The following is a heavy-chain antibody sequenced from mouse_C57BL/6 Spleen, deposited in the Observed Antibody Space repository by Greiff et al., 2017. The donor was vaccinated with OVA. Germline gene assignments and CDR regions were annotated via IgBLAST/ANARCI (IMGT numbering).Heavy chain of an antibody. CDR2: IYPGDGDT. CDR1: RYAFSSSW. Sequence: QVQLQQSGPELVKPGASVKISCKASRYAFSSSWMNWVQQRPGKGLEWIGRIYPGDGDTNYNGQFKGKATLTADKSSITAYMQLSSLTSEDSAVYFCATTGTRDYWGQGTTLTVSS. D-gene: IGHD4-1*01. CDR3: ATTGTRDY. V-gene: IGHV1-82*01. J-gene: IGHJ2*01.